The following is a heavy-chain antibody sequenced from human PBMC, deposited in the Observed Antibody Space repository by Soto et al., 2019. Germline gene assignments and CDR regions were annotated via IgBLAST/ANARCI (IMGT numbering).Heavy chain of an antibody. CDR2: ISYDGSNK. V-gene: IGHV3-30*18. D-gene: IGHD3-16*01. CDR1: GFTFSSYG. J-gene: IGHJ4*02. Sequence: QVQLVESGGGVVQPGRSLRLSCAASGFTFSSYGMHWVRQAPGKGLEWVAVISYDGSNKYYADSVKGRFTISRDNSKNTLYLQMNSLRAEDTAVYYCAKSGGRAAFDYWGQGTPVTVSS. CDR3: AKSGGRAAFDY.